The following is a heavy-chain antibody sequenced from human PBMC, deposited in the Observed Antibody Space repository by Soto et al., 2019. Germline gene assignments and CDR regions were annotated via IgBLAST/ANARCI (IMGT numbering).Heavy chain of an antibody. V-gene: IGHV3-23*01. J-gene: IGHJ4*02. CDR1: GFTFSSYA. D-gene: IGHD3-3*01. CDR2: ISGSGGST. CDR3: ATLRFLEWLSNFDY. Sequence: EVQLLESGGGLVQPGGSLRLSCAASGFTFSSYAMSWVRQAPGKGLGWVSAISGSGGSTYYADSVKGRFTISRDNSKNTLYLQMNSLRAEDTAVYYCATLRFLEWLSNFDYWGQGTLVTVSS.